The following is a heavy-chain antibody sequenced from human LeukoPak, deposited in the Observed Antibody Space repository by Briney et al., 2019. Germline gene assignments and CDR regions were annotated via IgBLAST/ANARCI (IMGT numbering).Heavy chain of an antibody. CDR2: MHPNSGNT. D-gene: IGHD2-2*02. J-gene: IGHJ6*03. V-gene: IGHV1-8*03. Sequence: SVTDSFQASGYIFPSYDINWVRQAAGQGLEWMGWMHPNSGNTGYAHKFQGRVTITRNTSISTAYMELSSLRSEDTAVYYCARGPKIGYCSSTSCYSSSYYYMYVWGKGTTVTVSS. CDR3: ARGPKIGYCSSTSCYSSSYYYMYV. CDR1: GYIFPSYD.